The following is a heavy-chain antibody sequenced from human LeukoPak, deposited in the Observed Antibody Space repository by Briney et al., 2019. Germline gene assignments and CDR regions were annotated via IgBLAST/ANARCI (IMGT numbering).Heavy chain of an antibody. Sequence: PSETLSLTCTVSGGSISSSSWYWGWIRQPPGKGLEWIGSIYYSGSANYNPSLKSRVTISVDTSKNQFSLKLSSVTDADTAVYYCARHRQDYYDSSGYYTPHYYYYYYMDVWGKGTTVTISS. CDR3: ARHRQDYYDSSGYYTPHYYYYYYMDV. V-gene: IGHV4-39*01. D-gene: IGHD3-22*01. J-gene: IGHJ6*03. CDR2: IYYSGSA. CDR1: GGSISSSSWY.